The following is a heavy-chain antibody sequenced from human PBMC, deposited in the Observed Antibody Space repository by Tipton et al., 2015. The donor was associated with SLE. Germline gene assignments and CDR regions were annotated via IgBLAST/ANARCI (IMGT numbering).Heavy chain of an antibody. CDR3: GRAYGDHVYYYVNV. D-gene: IGHD4-17*01. Sequence: GLVKPSQTLSLTCAISGDSVSNNRASWNWIRQSPSRGLEWLGRTYYRTKWYYDYVESVRSRITINPDTSKNQFSLQLNSVTAADTAVYYCGRAYGDHVYYYVNVWGRGTTVTVSS. V-gene: IGHV6-1*01. CDR2: TYYRTKWYY. J-gene: IGHJ6*03. CDR1: GDSVSNNRAS.